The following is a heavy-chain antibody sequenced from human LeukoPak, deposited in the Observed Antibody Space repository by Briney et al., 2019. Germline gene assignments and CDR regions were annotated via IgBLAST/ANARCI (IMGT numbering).Heavy chain of an antibody. CDR1: GGSFSGYY. V-gene: IGHV4-34*01. CDR2: INHSGST. CDR3: ARGTDYDYYYYHMDV. J-gene: IGHJ6*03. Sequence: SETLSLTCAVYGGSFSGYYWSWVRQPPGKGLEGMGEINHSGSTNYNPSLKSRVTISVDTSKTQFSLKLSSVTAADTAVYYCARGTDYDYYYYHMDVWGKGTTVTVSS. D-gene: IGHD4-17*01.